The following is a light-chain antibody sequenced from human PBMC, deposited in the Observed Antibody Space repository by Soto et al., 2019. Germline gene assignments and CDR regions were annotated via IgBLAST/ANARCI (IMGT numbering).Light chain of an antibody. CDR2: GAS. CDR1: QGIGNT. Sequence: EIVLTQSAGTLSLSPGQRAALSCRASQGIGNTLGWYQQKPGQTPRPLVYGASTRATGIPARFSGSGSGTEFTISISSLQSEDFAVYYCQQYNNWPPIAFGHGTRLEI. J-gene: IGKJ5*01. V-gene: IGKV3D-15*01. CDR3: QQYNNWPPIA.